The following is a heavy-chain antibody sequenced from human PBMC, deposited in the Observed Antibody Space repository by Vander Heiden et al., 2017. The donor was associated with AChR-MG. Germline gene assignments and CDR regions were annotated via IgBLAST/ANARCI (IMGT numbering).Heavy chain of an antibody. V-gene: IGHV4-30-2*01. CDR3: ASRTGDL. J-gene: IGHJ4*02. Sequence: QLQLQESGSALVKPSQTLSLTCAVSGGSISSGGYSWSWIRQPPGKGLEWIGYIYHSGSTYYNPSLKSRVTISVDRSKNQFSLKLSSVTAADTAVYYCASRTGDLWGQGTLVTVSS. CDR2: IYHSGST. CDR1: GGSISSGGYS. D-gene: IGHD7-27*01.